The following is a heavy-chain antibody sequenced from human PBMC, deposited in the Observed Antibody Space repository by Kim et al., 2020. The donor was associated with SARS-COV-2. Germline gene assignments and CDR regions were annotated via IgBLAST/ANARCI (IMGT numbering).Heavy chain of an antibody. D-gene: IGHD3-16*01. CDR1: GFTFSSYG. V-gene: IGHV3-30*18. Sequence: GGSLRLSCAASGFTFSSYGMHWVRQAPGKGLEWVAVISYDGSNKYYADSVKGRFTISRDNSKNTLYLQMNSLRAEDTAVYYCAKLSKGDDAFDIWGQGT. CDR2: ISYDGSNK. J-gene: IGHJ3*02. CDR3: AKLSKGDDAFDI.